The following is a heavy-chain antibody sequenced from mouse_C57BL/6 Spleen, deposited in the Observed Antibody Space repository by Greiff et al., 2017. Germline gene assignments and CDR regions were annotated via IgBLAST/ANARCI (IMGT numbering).Heavy chain of an antibody. CDR3: ARRDDYDNFDY. Sequence: EVKLMESGGGLVKPGGSLKLSCAASGFTFSSYAMSWVRQTPEKRLEWVATISDGGSYTYYPDNVKGRFTISRDNAKNNLYLQMSHLKSEDTAMYYCARRDDYDNFDYWGQGTTLTVSS. D-gene: IGHD2-4*01. J-gene: IGHJ2*01. CDR1: GFTFSSYA. V-gene: IGHV5-4*03. CDR2: ISDGGSYT.